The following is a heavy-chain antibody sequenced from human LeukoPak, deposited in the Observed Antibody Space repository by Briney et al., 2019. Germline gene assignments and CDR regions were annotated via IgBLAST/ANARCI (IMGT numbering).Heavy chain of an antibody. CDR3: AREIAAAGKAFDP. CDR1: GFTFSSYT. CDR2: ISYDGSNK. Sequence: PGGSLRLSCAASGFTFSSYTMHSVRQAPGKGLEWVALISYDGSNKYYTDSVKGRFTISRDNSKNTLYVQMNSLRAEDTAVYYCAREIAAAGKAFDPWGQGTLVTVSS. V-gene: IGHV3-30*04. D-gene: IGHD6-13*01. J-gene: IGHJ5*02.